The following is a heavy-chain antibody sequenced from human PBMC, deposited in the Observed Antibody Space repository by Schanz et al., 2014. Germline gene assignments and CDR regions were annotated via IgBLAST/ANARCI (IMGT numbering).Heavy chain of an antibody. CDR3: AKGRFGELSAFDI. CDR1: GFNFSDYA. CDR2: ISGSGGST. D-gene: IGHD3-10*01. Sequence: EVQLVESGGGVVQPGGSLRLSCAASGFNFSDYAMSWVRQAPGKGLEWVSAISGSGGSTYYADSVKGRFTISRDNSKNTLYLQMNSLRAEDTAVYYCAKGRFGELSAFDIWGQGTMVTVSS. J-gene: IGHJ3*02. V-gene: IGHV3-23*04.